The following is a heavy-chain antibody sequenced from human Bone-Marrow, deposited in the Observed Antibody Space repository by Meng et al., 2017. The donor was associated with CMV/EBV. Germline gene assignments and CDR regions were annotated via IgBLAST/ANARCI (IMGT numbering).Heavy chain of an antibody. D-gene: IGHD1-26*01. CDR1: GFTVSSNY. CDR2: IYSGGNT. J-gene: IGHJ3*01. CDR3: ATSYSGTGWHAFDL. Sequence: GEALKISCAASGFTVSSNYMSWVRQAPGKGLEWGSIIYSGGNTYYADSVKGRFTTSRDNSKNTLYLQMNSLRTEDTAVYYCATSYSGTGWHAFDLWGQGTMVTVSS. V-gene: IGHV3-66*02.